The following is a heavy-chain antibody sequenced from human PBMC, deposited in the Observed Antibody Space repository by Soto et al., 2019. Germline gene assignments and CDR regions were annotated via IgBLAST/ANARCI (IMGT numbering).Heavy chain of an antibody. D-gene: IGHD1-26*01. Sequence: GASVKVSCKVSGYTLTELSMHWVRQAPGKGLEWVGGFDPEDGETIYAQKFQGRVTMTEDTSTDTAYMELSSLRSEDTAVYYCATGGSIVGAASDAFDIWGQGTMVTVSS. J-gene: IGHJ3*02. CDR1: GYTLTELS. CDR3: ATGGSIVGAASDAFDI. V-gene: IGHV1-24*01. CDR2: FDPEDGET.